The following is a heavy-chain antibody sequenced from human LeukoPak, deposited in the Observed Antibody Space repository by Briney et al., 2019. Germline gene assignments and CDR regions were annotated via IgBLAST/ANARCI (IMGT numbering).Heavy chain of an antibody. CDR2: ISAYDGDT. CDR1: GYTFNNFG. Sequence: ASVKVSCKASGYTFNNFGITWVRQAPGHGLEWMGWISAYDGDTRYAQKIEGRFFMTTDTSTSTAYMELRSLRPDDTAVYFCARHGSVPGDYWGQGTRVTVSS. V-gene: IGHV1-18*01. J-gene: IGHJ4*02. CDR3: ARHGSVPGDY. D-gene: IGHD4-17*01.